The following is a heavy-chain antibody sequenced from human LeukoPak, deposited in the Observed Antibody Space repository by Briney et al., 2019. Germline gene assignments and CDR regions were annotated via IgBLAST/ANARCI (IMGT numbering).Heavy chain of an antibody. D-gene: IGHD1-26*01. Sequence: GGSLRLSCAASGFTFSSYNMNWVRQAPGKGLEWVSSITSSSSYIYYADSVKGRFTISRDNAKNSLYLQMDSLRVEDTAVYYCARVWYSGSYPVDYWGQGTLVTVSS. V-gene: IGHV3-21*06. J-gene: IGHJ4*02. CDR2: ITSSSSYI. CDR1: GFTFSSYN. CDR3: ARVWYSGSYPVDY.